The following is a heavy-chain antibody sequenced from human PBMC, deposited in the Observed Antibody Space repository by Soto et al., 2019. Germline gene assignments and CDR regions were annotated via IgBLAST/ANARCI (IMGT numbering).Heavy chain of an antibody. D-gene: IGHD3-16*02. CDR1: GYTFTSYD. Sequence: GASVKVSFKASGYTFTSYDINWVRQATGQGLEWMGWMNPNSGNTGYAQKFQGRVTMTRNTSISTPYMELSSLRSEDTAVYYCAAPIHLGELSQSYYYYYYIDVRGKRTTVTVSS. J-gene: IGHJ6*03. CDR3: AAPIHLGELSQSYYYYYYIDV. V-gene: IGHV1-8*01. CDR2: MNPNSGNT.